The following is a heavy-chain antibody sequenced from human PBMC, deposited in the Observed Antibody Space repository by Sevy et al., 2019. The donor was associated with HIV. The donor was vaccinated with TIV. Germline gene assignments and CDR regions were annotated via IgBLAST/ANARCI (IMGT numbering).Heavy chain of an antibody. Sequence: GRSLRLSCAGSGFTFSNFAMSWVRQAPGKGLEWVSAISATGSSTFYSDSVKGRFTTSRDNSKNTLYLQMNSLRADDTAVYYCAKDWGTTAISDYWGQGTLVTVSS. J-gene: IGHJ4*02. D-gene: IGHD2-21*02. CDR3: AKDWGTTAISDY. CDR1: GFTFSNFA. CDR2: ISATGSST. V-gene: IGHV3-23*01.